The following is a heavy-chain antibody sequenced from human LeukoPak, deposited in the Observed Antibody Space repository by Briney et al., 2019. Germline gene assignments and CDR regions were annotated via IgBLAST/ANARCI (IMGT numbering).Heavy chain of an antibody. CDR3: ARPFYDNGGYYYKSFDI. J-gene: IGHJ3*02. Sequence: PGGPLRLSCAASGFTFSSFAMSWVRQAPGKGLEWVSYISSSTSTIYYADSVKGRFTISRDNAKNSLYLQMNSRRDEDTAVYYCARPFYDNGGYYYKSFDIWGQGTMVTVSS. CDR2: ISSSTSTI. CDR1: GFTFSSFA. V-gene: IGHV3-48*02. D-gene: IGHD3-22*01.